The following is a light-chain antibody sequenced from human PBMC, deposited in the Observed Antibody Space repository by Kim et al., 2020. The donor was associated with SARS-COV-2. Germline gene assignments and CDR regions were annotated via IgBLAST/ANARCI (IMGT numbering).Light chain of an antibody. Sequence: ASAGDRATITCQASQDIKKYLNWFQQKPGKAPKLLIYDASNLESGVPSRFSGSGSGTHFTLTISSLQPVDVATYYCQQSDRLPLTFGPGTKVDIK. CDR3: QQSDRLPLT. V-gene: IGKV1-33*01. CDR2: DAS. CDR1: QDIKKY. J-gene: IGKJ3*01.